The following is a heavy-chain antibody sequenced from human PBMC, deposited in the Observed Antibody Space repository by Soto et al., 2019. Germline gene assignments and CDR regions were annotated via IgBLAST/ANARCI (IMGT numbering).Heavy chain of an antibody. D-gene: IGHD5-18*01. V-gene: IGHV4-4*07. CDR2: IYTSGST. J-gene: IGHJ6*02. CDR1: GGSISSYY. Sequence: SETLSLTCTVSGGSISSYYWSWIRQPAGKGLEWIGRIYTSGSTNYNPSLKSRVTLSVDTSRNQFSLKLSSVTPADTAVYYCARDEKYTSDTKTFYFYHCIDDWGQGNTVTVSS. CDR3: ARDEKYTSDTKTFYFYHCIDD.